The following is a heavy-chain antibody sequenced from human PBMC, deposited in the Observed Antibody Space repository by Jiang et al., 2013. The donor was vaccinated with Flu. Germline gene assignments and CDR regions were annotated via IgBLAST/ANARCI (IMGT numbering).Heavy chain of an antibody. CDR2: ISFDGSKI. D-gene: IGHD2-21*02. J-gene: IGHJ4*02. CDR1: GFTFSTYG. CDR3: AKESMEYCGGNCYYYFDY. V-gene: IGHV3-30*18. Sequence: QLVESGGGVVQPGRSLRLSCAASGFTFSTYGVHWVRQAPGKGLEWVAGISFDGSKIYYGDSVKGRFTISRDNSENTLFLQMYSLRPEDTAVYYCAKESMEYCGGNCYYYFDYWGQGIPVTVSS.